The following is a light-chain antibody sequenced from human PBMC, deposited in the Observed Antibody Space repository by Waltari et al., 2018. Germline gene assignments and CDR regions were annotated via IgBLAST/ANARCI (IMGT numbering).Light chain of an antibody. CDR2: DVN. J-gene: IGLJ2*01. CDR3: CSYTTTGPVV. V-gene: IGLV2-14*03. CDR1: SSDLGTYY. Sequence: QSVLTQPASVSGSPGQSITISCTGTSSDLGTYYVSWYQQPPGRAPKLIIFDVNVRPSWVSNRFSGSKSGNTAFLTISGLQTEDEGHFYCCSYTTTGPVVFGGGTKLTVL.